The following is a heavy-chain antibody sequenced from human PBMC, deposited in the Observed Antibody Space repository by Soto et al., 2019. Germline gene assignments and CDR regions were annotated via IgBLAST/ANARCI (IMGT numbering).Heavy chain of an antibody. V-gene: IGHV1-8*01. CDR1: GYTFTSYD. Sequence: ASVKVSCKASGYTFTSYDINWVRQATGQGLEWMGWMNPNSGNTKYSQKFQGRVTITRDTSASTAYMELSSLRSEDTAVYYCARERVAVFAWFDPWGQGTLVTVSS. J-gene: IGHJ5*02. CDR2: MNPNSGNT. D-gene: IGHD6-19*01. CDR3: ARERVAVFAWFDP.